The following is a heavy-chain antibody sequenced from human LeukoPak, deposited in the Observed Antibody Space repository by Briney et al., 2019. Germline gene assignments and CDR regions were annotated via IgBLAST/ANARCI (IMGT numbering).Heavy chain of an antibody. J-gene: IGHJ4*02. CDR3: ARASYCSGGSCYSDY. CDR2: INHNSGGA. V-gene: IGHV1-2*02. Sequence: ASVTVSCKASGYSFTGYYIHWVRQAPGQGLERMGWINHNSGGANYAQKFQGRVTLTRDTSISTASMELRSLKSDDTAVYYCARASYCSGGSCYSDYWGRGTLVTVSS. D-gene: IGHD2-15*01. CDR1: GYSFTGYY.